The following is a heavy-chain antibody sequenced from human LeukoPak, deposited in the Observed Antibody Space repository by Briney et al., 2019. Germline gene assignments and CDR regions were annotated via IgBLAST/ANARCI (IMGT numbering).Heavy chain of an antibody. CDR3: ARGAQTYYDKAPVDY. V-gene: IGHV4-34*01. J-gene: IGHJ4*02. D-gene: IGHD3-22*01. CDR2: INHSGST. CDR1: GGSFSGYY. Sequence: SETLSLTCAVYGGSFSGYYWSWIRQPPGKGLEWIGEINHSGSTNYNPSLKSRVTISVDTSKSQFSLKLNSMTAADTAVYYCARGAQTYYDKAPVDYWGQGTPVTVSS.